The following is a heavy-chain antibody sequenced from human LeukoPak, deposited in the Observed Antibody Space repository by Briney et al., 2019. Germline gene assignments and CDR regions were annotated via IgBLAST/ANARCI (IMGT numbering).Heavy chain of an antibody. Sequence: GGSLRLSCAVSGFTLSDAWMHWVRQAPGKGLEWVGRIKSEADGGTTDYAAPVKGRFTISRDDSKNTLYLQMISLKSEDTAVYYCTTATYSSSSVVDFWGQGTLVTVSS. CDR3: TTATYSSSSVVDF. D-gene: IGHD6-6*01. CDR2: IKSEADGGTT. J-gene: IGHJ4*02. CDR1: GFTLSDAW. V-gene: IGHV3-15*01.